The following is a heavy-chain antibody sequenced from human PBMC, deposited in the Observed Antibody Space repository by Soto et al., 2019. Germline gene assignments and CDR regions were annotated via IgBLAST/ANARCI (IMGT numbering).Heavy chain of an antibody. D-gene: IGHD1-26*01. CDR3: ARDQVGASSFDY. CDR2: IIPSPART. J-gene: IGHJ4*02. CDR1: GGTFSNSP. Sequence: QVQLVQSGAELRKPGSAVKLSCKASGGTFSNSPISWVRQIPGQGPEWMGRIIPSPARTIYSRKFRGRVTLTADKSNLTVYMTLSSLTTDDSGGYYCARDQVGASSFDYWGQGTRVTVSS. V-gene: IGHV1-69*08.